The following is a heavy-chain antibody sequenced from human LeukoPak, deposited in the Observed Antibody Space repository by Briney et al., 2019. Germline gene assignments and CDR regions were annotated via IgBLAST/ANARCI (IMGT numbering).Heavy chain of an antibody. J-gene: IGHJ4*02. CDR2: IYYSGNT. D-gene: IGHD3-22*01. CDR3: AREVPYYGSSGYCLDY. Sequence: SQTLSLTCTVSGGSISSGNYYWSWIRQHPGKGLEWIGYIYYSGNTYYNPSLKSRVTISVDTSKNQFSLMVNSVTAADTAVYYCAREVPYYGSSGYCLDYWGQGTLVTVSS. V-gene: IGHV4-31*03. CDR1: GGSISSGNYY.